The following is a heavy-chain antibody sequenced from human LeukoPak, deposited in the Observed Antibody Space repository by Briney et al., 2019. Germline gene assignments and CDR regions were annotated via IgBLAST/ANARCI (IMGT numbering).Heavy chain of an antibody. Sequence: PGGSLRLSCAASGFTFSSYGMHWVRQTPGKGLEWVAVISYDGSSKYYADSVKGRFTISRDNSKNTLYLQMNSLRAEDTAVYYCAKDHPAGYSYGGFYFDFWGQGTLVTVSS. CDR2: ISYDGSSK. CDR3: AKDHPAGYSYGGFYFDF. D-gene: IGHD5-18*01. V-gene: IGHV3-30*18. J-gene: IGHJ4*02. CDR1: GFTFSSYG.